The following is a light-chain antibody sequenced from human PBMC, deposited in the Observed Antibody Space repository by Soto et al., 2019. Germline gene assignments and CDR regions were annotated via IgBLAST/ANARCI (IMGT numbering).Light chain of an antibody. CDR3: QQYGSSPPIT. J-gene: IGKJ5*01. CDR2: GAS. Sequence: EIVLTQSPGTLSLSPGERATLSCRASQSVSTRSLAWYQQKPGQAPRLLISGASSRAADIPDRFSGSGSGTDFTLTINRLEPEDFAVYYCQQYGSSPPITFGQGTRLEIK. V-gene: IGKV3-20*01. CDR1: QSVSTRS.